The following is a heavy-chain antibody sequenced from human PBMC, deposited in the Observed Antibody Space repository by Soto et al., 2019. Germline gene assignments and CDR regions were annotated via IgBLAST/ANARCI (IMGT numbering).Heavy chain of an antibody. CDR1: GGSFSGYY. V-gene: IGHV4-34*01. Sequence: SETLSLTCAVYGGSFSGYYWSWIRQPPGKGLEWIGEINHSGSTNYNPSLKSRVTISVDTSKNQFSLKLSSVTAADTAVFYCARESKWNDEYYFDYWGQGTQVTSPQ. J-gene: IGHJ4*02. CDR3: ARESKWNDEYYFDY. D-gene: IGHD1-1*01. CDR2: INHSGST.